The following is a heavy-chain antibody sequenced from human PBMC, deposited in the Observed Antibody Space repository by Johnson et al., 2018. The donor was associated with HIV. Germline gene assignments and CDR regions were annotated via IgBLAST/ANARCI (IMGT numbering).Heavy chain of an antibody. CDR2: IWYDGSNK. CDR1: GFTFSSYG. D-gene: IGHD3-16*01. Sequence: QVQLVESGGGVVQPGRSLRLSCAASGFTFSSYGMHWVRQAPGKGLEWVAVIWYDGSNKYYADSVKGRFTISRDNSKNTLYLQMNSLRAEDTAVYYCARDYHDVWGSSYGFDIWGQGTMVIVSS. CDR3: ARDYHDVWGSSYGFDI. J-gene: IGHJ3*02. V-gene: IGHV3-33*01.